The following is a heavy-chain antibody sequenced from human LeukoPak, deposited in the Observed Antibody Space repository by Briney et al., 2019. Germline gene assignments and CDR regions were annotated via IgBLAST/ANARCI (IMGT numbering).Heavy chain of an antibody. Sequence: SGTLSLTCTVSGDSIGSGGYYWSWIRQHPGKGLEWIGYIYYSGSTYYNPSLKSRLTISVDTSKNQFSLKLSSVTAADTAVYYCARAFSLAVVGPFDPWGQGTLVTVSS. V-gene: IGHV4-31*03. CDR1: GDSIGSGGYY. CDR3: ARAFSLAVVGPFDP. D-gene: IGHD6-19*01. CDR2: IYYSGST. J-gene: IGHJ5*02.